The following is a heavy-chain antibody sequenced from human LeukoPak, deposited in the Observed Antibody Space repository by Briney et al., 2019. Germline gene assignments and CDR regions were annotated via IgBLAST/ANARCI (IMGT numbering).Heavy chain of an antibody. V-gene: IGHV4-34*01. CDR2: INHEGST. CDR1: GGSFSGYY. Sequence: KTSETLSLTCAVYGGSFSGYYWSWIRQPPGKGLEWIGEINHEGSTNYNPSLKSRVTISLDTSKNQFSLKLSSVTAADTAVYYCARWLSFRNWFDPWGQGTLVTVSS. D-gene: IGHD5-12*01. J-gene: IGHJ5*02. CDR3: ARWLSFRNWFDP.